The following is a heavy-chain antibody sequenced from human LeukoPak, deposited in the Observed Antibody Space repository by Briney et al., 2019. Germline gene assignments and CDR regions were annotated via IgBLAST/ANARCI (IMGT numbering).Heavy chain of an antibody. CDR3: ARAKSQDCSIVNCQEWFDP. V-gene: IGHV1-2*02. D-gene: IGHD2-2*01. J-gene: IGHJ5*02. CDR1: GYSFTAYY. CDR2: LNPKDGGT. Sequence: ASVKVSCKASGYSFTAYYINWVRQAPGQGLEWMGWLNPKDGGTNYAQKFQGRVTMTRDTSISTAYMEVSRLRSDDTAVYYCARAKSQDCSIVNCQEWFDPWGQGTLVTVSS.